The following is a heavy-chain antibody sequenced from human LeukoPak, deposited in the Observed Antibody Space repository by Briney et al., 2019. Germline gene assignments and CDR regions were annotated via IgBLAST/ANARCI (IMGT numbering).Heavy chain of an antibody. CDR3: ARVETDYDFWSGPYNWFDP. Sequence: GGSLRLSCAASGFTFSSYWMSWVRQAPGEGLEWVANIKQDGSEKYYVDSVKGRFTISRDNAKNSLYLQMNSLRAEDTAAYYCARVETDYDFWSGPYNWFDPWGQGTLVTVSS. CDR2: IKQDGSEK. CDR1: GFTFSSYW. D-gene: IGHD3-3*01. J-gene: IGHJ5*02. V-gene: IGHV3-7*01.